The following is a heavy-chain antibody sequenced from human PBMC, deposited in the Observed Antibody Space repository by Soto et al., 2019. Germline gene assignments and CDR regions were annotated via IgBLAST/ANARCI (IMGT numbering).Heavy chain of an antibody. CDR1: GFTFDDYA. V-gene: IGHV3-9*01. D-gene: IGHD3-3*01. CDR3: AKDKSPYYDFWSGYHDY. J-gene: IGHJ4*02. Sequence: GGSLRLSCAASGFTFDDYAMHWVRQAPGKGLEWVSGISWNSGSIGYADSVKGRFTISRDNAKNSLYLQMNSLRAEDTALYYCAKDKSPYYDFWSGYHDYWGQGTLVTVSS. CDR2: ISWNSGSI.